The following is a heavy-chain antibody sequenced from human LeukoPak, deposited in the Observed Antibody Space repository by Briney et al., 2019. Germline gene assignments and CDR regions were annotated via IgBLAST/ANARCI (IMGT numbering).Heavy chain of an antibody. V-gene: IGHV3-48*02. CDR3: ARETDFVWNY. D-gene: IGHD3-16*01. J-gene: IGHJ4*02. CDR1: GFSLSTYS. Sequence: AGRSLRLSCAASGFSLSTYSMNWVRQAPGKGLEWVSYIRGSSGIIYYADSVKGRFTISRDNAMNSLYLQMNNLRDEDTAVYYCARETDFVWNYWGQGTLVSVSA. CDR2: IRGSSGII.